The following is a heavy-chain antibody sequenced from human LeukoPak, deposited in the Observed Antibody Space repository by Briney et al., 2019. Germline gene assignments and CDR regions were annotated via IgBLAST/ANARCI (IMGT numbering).Heavy chain of an antibody. D-gene: IGHD3-22*01. V-gene: IGHV4-59*01. CDR3: ARDGGYYGDH. CDR1: GDSISSYY. J-gene: IGHJ4*02. CDR2: IYYSGST. Sequence: SETLSLTCSVSGDSISSYYWSWIRQPPGKGLEWIGYIYYSGSTNYNPSLKSRITISVDTSKNQFFLKLSSVTAEDTAMYYCARDGGYYGDHWGQGTLVTVSS.